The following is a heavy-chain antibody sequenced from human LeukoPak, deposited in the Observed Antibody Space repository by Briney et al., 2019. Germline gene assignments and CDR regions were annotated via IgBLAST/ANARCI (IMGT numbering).Heavy chain of an antibody. J-gene: IGHJ6*02. CDR2: INPSGGNA. CDR3: ATYYGDYAPTNYGMDV. V-gene: IGHV1-46*01. Sequence: ASVKVSCKASGYTFTNYYIHWVRQAPGQGLEWMGVINPSGGNADYAQKFQGRVTMTRDTSTSTVYMELSSLRSEDTAVYYCATYYGDYAPTNYGMDVWGQGTTVTVSS. D-gene: IGHD4-17*01. CDR1: GYTFTNYY.